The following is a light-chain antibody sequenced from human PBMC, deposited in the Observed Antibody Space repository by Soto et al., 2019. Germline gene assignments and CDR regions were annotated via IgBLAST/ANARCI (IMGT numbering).Light chain of an antibody. J-gene: IGLJ2*01. CDR3: GTWDSSLSAV. CDR2: DNN. V-gene: IGLV1-51*01. CDR1: SSNIGNNY. Sequence: QSVLTQPPSVSAAPGQKVTISCSGSSSNIGNNYVSWYQQLPGTAPNLLIYDNNKRPSGIPDRFSDSKSGTSATLGITGLQTGDEADYYCGTWDSSLSAVFGGGTKLTVL.